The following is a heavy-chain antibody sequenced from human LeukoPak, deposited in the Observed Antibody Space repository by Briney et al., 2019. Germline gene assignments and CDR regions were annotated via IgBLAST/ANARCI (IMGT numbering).Heavy chain of an antibody. D-gene: IGHD3-3*01. CDR3: AKDERQKNTIFGVVIRGANDY. Sequence: GGSLRLSCAASGFTFDDYGRSWVRQAPGKGLEWVSLISWDGGSTYYADSVKGRFTISRDNSKNSLYLQMNSLRAEDTALYYCAKDERQKNTIFGVVIRGANDYWGQGTLVTVSS. J-gene: IGHJ4*02. CDR2: ISWDGGST. V-gene: IGHV3-43D*03. CDR1: GFTFDDYG.